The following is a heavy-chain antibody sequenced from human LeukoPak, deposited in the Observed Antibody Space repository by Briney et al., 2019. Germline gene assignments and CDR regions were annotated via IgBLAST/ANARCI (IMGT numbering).Heavy chain of an antibody. J-gene: IGHJ4*02. CDR1: GFPFSSYA. CDR3: AKGTMIVVLGGY. D-gene: IGHD3-22*01. Sequence: GGSLRLSCSASGFPFSSYAMHWVRQAPGKGLEYVSAISDSGGSTYYADSVQGRFTISRDNSKNTLYLQMNSLRAEDTAVYYCAKGTMIVVLGGYWGQGTLVTVSS. CDR2: ISDSGGST. V-gene: IGHV3-64*04.